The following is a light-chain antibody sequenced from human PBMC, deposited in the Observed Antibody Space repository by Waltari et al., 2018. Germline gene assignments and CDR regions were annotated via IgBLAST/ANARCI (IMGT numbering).Light chain of an antibody. Sequence: QSVLTQPPSASGTPGQRVTISCSGSSSNLGSNTVNWYQQLQGTAPNLLIYSNTLRPSGLPHRFPGSKSGSSASLAISALQSEDEADYYCAAWDYSLLWVFGGGTKLTVL. J-gene: IGLJ3*02. CDR2: SNT. CDR3: AAWDYSLLWV. V-gene: IGLV1-44*01. CDR1: SSNLGSNT.